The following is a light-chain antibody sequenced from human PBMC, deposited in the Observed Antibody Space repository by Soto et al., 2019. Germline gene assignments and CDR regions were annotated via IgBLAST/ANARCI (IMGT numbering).Light chain of an antibody. CDR2: AAS. J-gene: IGKJ1*01. V-gene: IGKV1-39*01. CDR1: QTITSD. Sequence: DIQMTQSPSSLSASVGDRVTITCRASQTITSDLNWYQQRPGKAPKLLIYAASNLQSGVPSRFSGSGSGTDFTLTISSLQPEDFATYFCQQGYSRPRTFGQGTKVDI. CDR3: QQGYSRPRT.